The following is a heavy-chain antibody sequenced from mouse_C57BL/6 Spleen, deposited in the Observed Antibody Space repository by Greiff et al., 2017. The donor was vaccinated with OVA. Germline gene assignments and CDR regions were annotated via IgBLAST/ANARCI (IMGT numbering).Heavy chain of an antibody. CDR2: IYPGSGNT. D-gene: IGHD2-4*01. J-gene: IGHJ4*01. V-gene: IGHV1-66*01. CDR3: AIGGDYDGGGYYAMDY. Sequence: QVQLQQSGPELVKPGASVKISCKASGYSFTSYYIHWVKQRPGQGLEWIGWIYPGSGNTKYNEKFKGKATLTADTSSSTAYMQLSSLTSEDSPVYYCAIGGDYDGGGYYAMDYWGQGTSVTVSS. CDR1: GYSFTSYY.